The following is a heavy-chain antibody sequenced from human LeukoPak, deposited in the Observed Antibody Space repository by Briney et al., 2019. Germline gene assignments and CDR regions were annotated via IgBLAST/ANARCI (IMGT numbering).Heavy chain of an antibody. CDR3: ARGGTPSYYYYMDV. CDR2: VSVYNDKT. V-gene: IGHV1-18*01. D-gene: IGHD3-16*01. Sequence: ASVKVSCKASGYTFTSYGITWVRQAPGAGLEWIGWVSVYNDKTNYAQNLQGRVTMTTETSTSTAYMELRSLRSDDTAVYYCARGGTPSYYYYMDVWGKGTTVTISS. CDR1: GYTFTSYG. J-gene: IGHJ6*03.